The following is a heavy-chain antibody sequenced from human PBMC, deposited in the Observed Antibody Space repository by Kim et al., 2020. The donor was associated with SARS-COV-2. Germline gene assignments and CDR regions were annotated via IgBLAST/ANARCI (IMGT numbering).Heavy chain of an antibody. CDR2: INYSGTF. CDR1: GGSISSCNYY. D-gene: IGHD3-16*01. Sequence: SETLSLTCAVYGGSISSCNYYWIWYPQRQGRGLDGIVSINYSGTFYPNPPLKTRITIYTDKTQNPLNLSSYSVTAADMSVYFCARSHIQVSGGVDFCGQG. J-gene: IGHJ4*02. CDR3: ARSHIQVSGGVDF. V-gene: IGHV4-39*02.